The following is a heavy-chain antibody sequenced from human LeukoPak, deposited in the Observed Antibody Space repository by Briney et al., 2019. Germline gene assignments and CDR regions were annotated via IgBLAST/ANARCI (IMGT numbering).Heavy chain of an antibody. V-gene: IGHV1-8*01. CDR2: MNPNSGNT. J-gene: IGHJ3*02. CDR1: GYTFTSYD. D-gene: IGHD3-3*01. CDR3: ARGGYDFWSGWGAFDI. Sequence: ASVKVSCKASGYTFTSYDINWVRQATGQGLEWMGWMNPNSGNTGYAQKFQGRVTMTRNTSISTAYMELSSLRSEDTAVYYCARGGYDFWSGWGAFDIWGQGTMVTVSS.